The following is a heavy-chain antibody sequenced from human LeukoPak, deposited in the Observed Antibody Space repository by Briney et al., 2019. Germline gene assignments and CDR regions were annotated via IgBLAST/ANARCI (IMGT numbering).Heavy chain of an antibody. D-gene: IGHD1-26*01. CDR1: GFTFSRYG. Sequence: PGGSLRLSCAASGFTFSRYGLHWVRQAPGKGLEWVAVIWYDGTQQYYADSVKGRFTISRDNSKNTLYLQMNTLRAEDTAVYYCARDVMSGGGYGPHYGMDVWGRGTTVTVSS. CDR2: IWYDGTQQ. V-gene: IGHV3-33*01. J-gene: IGHJ6*02. CDR3: ARDVMSGGGYGPHYGMDV.